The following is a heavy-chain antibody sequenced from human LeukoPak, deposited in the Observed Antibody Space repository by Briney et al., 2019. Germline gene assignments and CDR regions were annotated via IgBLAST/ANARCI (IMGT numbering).Heavy chain of an antibody. CDR2: ISGSGGST. CDR3: AKDRSRVLRYFDWLLAFDY. J-gene: IGHJ4*02. D-gene: IGHD3-9*01. V-gene: IGHV3-23*01. Sequence: GGSLRLSCAASGFTFSSYEMSWVRQAPGKGLEWVSAISGSGGSTYYADSVKGRFTISRDNSKNTLYLQMNSLRAEDTAVYYCAKDRSRVLRYFDWLLAFDYWGQGTLVTVSS. CDR1: GFTFSSYE.